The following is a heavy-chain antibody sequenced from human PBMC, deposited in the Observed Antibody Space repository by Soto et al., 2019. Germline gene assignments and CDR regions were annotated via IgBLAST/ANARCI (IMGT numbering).Heavy chain of an antibody. V-gene: IGHV3-33*01. D-gene: IGHD6-13*01. J-gene: IGHJ4*02. CDR1: GFTFSSYG. Sequence: QVQLVESGGGVVQPGRSLRLSCAASGFTFSSYGMHWVRQAPGKGLEWVAVIRYDGSNKYYADSVKGRFTISRDNSKNPLYLQMNSLRAEDTAVYYCARDRGSSWYPSDYWGQGTLVTVAS. CDR2: IRYDGSNK. CDR3: ARDRGSSWYPSDY.